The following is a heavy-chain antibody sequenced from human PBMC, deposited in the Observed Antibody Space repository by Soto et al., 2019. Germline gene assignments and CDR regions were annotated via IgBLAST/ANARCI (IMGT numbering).Heavy chain of an antibody. CDR2: IYYSGST. CDR1: GGSISSYY. CDR3: ARIIAAAGTIDY. J-gene: IGHJ4*02. D-gene: IGHD6-13*01. V-gene: IGHV4-59*01. Sequence: SETLSLTCTVSGGSISSYYWSWIRQPPGKRLEWIGYIYYSGSTNYNPSLKSRVTISVDTSKNQFSLKLSSVTAADTAVYYCARIIAAAGTIDYWGQGTLVTVSS.